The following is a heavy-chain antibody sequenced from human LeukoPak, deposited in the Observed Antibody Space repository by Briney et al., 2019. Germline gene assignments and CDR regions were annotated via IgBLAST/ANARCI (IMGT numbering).Heavy chain of an antibody. D-gene: IGHD2-15*01. CDR1: GGSFSGYY. Sequence: SETLSLTCAVYGGSFSGYYWSWIRQPPGKGLEWIGEINHSGCTNYNPSLKSRVTISVDTSKNQFSLKLSSVTAADTAVYYCARGYCSGGSCYFAQAGVDYWGQGTLVTVSS. J-gene: IGHJ4*02. V-gene: IGHV4-34*01. CDR2: INHSGCT. CDR3: ARGYCSGGSCYFAQAGVDY.